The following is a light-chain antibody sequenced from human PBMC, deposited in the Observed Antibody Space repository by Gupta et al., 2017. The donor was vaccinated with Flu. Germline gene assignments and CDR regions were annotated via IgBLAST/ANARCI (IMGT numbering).Light chain of an antibody. V-gene: IGLV3-19*01. Sequence: DRVRKAYASGDKKKPGQAPVLVIYAKNIRPPGIPDRFSGSSAGKTASLTITGAQGENEADYFCNSRGRTDKHQGGFGGGTKLTVL. J-gene: IGLJ2*01. CDR2: AKN. CDR1: RVRKAY. CDR3: NSRGRTDKHQGG.